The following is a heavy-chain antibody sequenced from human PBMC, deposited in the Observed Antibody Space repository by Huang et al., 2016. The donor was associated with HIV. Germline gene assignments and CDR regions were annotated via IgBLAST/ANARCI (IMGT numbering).Heavy chain of an antibody. CDR3: TRDGILGLGSYHD. CDR2: ISAKNANT. Sequence: QVQLVQSGAAVKKPGASVKVSCKTSGYNFSNYGISWVRQAPVQGLEWMGWISAKNANTKYAQRFQDRVNITIETTTNTGYMELRSLRLDDTALYDCTRDGILGLGSYHDCGQGTPVTVSS. CDR1: GYNFSNYG. J-gene: IGHJ4*02. D-gene: IGHD3-10*01. V-gene: IGHV1-18*01.